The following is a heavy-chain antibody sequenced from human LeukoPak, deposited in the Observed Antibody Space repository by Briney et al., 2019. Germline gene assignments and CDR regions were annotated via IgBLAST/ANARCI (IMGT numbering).Heavy chain of an antibody. J-gene: IGHJ5*02. CDR2: ISGYNGKT. D-gene: IGHD2-15*01. CDR1: GYTFNTYG. Sequence: ASVKVSFTASGYTFNTYGITWVRQAPGQGLEWMGWISGYNGKTKYAQKLQDRVTMTTDTSTTTAYMELRSMTSDDTAVYYCARAGAVVDNWFDHWGQGTLVTVSS. V-gene: IGHV1-18*01. CDR3: ARAGAVVDNWFDH.